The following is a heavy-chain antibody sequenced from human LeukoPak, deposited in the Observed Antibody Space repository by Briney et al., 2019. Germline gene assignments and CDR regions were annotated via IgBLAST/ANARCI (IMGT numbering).Heavy chain of an antibody. CDR2: IYYSGST. D-gene: IGHD2-15*01. CDR3: ARVSEYCSGGSCYNLPEY. J-gene: IGHJ4*02. Sequence: SSETLSLTCTVSGGSISGYYWTWIRQPPGKGLEWIGYIYYSGSTNYNPSLKSRVTISVDTSKNPFSLKLSSVTAADTAVYYCARVSEYCSGGSCYNLPEYWGQGTLVTVSS. V-gene: IGHV4-59*01. CDR1: GGSISGYY.